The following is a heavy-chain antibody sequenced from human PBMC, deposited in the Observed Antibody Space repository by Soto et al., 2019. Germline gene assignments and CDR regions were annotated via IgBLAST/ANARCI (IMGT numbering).Heavy chain of an antibody. CDR2: IYNSVNT. D-gene: IGHD3-10*01. J-gene: IGHJ4*02. CDR3: ARGPSGDKVDY. CDR1: GDSISNGYYT. V-gene: IGHV4-30-4*01. Sequence: QVQLQESGPGLVEPSQTLSLTCTVSGDSISNGYYTWSWIRQPPGKDLEWIGHIYNSVNTYSNPSLKSRVTISADTSKNQFSLKLSSVTAADTAVYYCARGPSGDKVDYWGRGTLVTVSS.